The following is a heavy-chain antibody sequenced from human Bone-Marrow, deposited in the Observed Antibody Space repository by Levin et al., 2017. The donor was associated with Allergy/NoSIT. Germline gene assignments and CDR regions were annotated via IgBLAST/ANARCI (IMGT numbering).Heavy chain of an antibody. D-gene: IGHD1-26*01. CDR1: GFTFINYA. Sequence: GGSLRLSCTASGFTFINYAMNWVRQAPGKGLEWVSTISTTGSQIFYADSVRGRFVISRDNAKNSLSLQMNSLRADDMAIYYCARANAVYYGNDYWGQGSLVTVSS. J-gene: IGHJ4*02. V-gene: IGHV3-21*06. CDR3: ARANAVYYGNDY. CDR2: ISTTGSQI.